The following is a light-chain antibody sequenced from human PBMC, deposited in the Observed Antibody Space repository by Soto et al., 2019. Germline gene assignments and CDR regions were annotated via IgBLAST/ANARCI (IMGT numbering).Light chain of an antibody. V-gene: IGLV2-14*01. CDR3: SLYRSSNIPFV. J-gene: IGLJ1*01. Sequence: QSVLTQPASVSGSPGQSITISCTGTTSDIGGYYFVSWYQQHPGKAPKLIIYDVSHRPSGVSTRFSGFKSGNTASLTISGLQAEDEADYYCSLYRSSNIPFVFGTGTKVTVL. CDR1: TSDIGGYYF. CDR2: DVS.